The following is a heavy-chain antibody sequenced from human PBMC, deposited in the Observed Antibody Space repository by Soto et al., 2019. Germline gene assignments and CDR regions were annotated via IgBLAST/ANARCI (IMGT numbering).Heavy chain of an antibody. V-gene: IGHV3-23*01. D-gene: IGHD3-9*01. Sequence: EVHLLEHGGQLVQPGESLRLSCAASGFTFRTFTMNWVRQAPGKGLEWVSGIIGGDGDKFYSDSVKGRFTISRDNSKDMLFLQMSILRVDDTAVYYCAKHRDPDGIWTYYSRGQGTLVTVSS. CDR3: AKHRDPDGIWTYYS. J-gene: IGHJ5*01. CDR2: IIGGDGDK. CDR1: GFTFRTFT.